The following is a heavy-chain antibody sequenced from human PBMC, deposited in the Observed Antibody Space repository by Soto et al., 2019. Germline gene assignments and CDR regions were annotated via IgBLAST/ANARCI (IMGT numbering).Heavy chain of an antibody. CDR3: ARAFSSGPFDY. V-gene: IGHV3-33*01. D-gene: IGHD6-19*01. J-gene: IGHJ4*02. CDR2: IWYDGSNK. Sequence: PGGSLRLSCAASGFTFSSYGMHWVRQAPGKGLEWVAVIWYDGSNKYYADSVKGRFTISRDNSKNTLYLQMNSLRAEDTAVYYCARAFSSGPFDYWGQGTLVTAPQ. CDR1: GFTFSSYG.